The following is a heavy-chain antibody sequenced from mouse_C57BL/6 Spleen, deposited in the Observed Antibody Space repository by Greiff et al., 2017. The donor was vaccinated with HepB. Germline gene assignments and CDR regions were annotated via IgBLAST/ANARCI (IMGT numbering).Heavy chain of an antibody. CDR1: GYTFTSYW. J-gene: IGHJ3*01. CDR3: ARSPYDYDFAY. V-gene: IGHV1-69*01. D-gene: IGHD2-4*01. CDR2: IDPSDSYT. Sequence: QVQLQQPGAELVMPGASVKLSCKASGYTFTSYWMHWVKQRPGQGLEWIGEIDPSDSYTNYNQKFKGKSTLTVDKSPSTAYMQLSSLTSEDSAVYYCARSPYDYDFAYWGQGTLVTVSA.